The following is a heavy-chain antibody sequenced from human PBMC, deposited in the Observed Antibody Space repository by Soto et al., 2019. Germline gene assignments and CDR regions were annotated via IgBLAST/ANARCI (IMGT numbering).Heavy chain of an antibody. CDR1: GFTFSSYG. Sequence: GGSLRLSCAASGFTFSSYGMHWVRQAPGKGLERVAVISYDGSNKYYADSVKGRFTISRDNSKNTLYLQMNSLRAEDTAVYYCAKDSIPRYWGQGTLVTVSS. J-gene: IGHJ4*02. D-gene: IGHD2-2*02. CDR3: AKDSIPRY. V-gene: IGHV3-30*18. CDR2: ISYDGSNK.